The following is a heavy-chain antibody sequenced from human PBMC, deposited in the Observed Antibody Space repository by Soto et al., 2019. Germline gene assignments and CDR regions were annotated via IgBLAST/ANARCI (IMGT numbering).Heavy chain of an antibody. V-gene: IGHV3-66*01. CDR3: VRDMQLWRLDS. CDR2: IFSGGTT. J-gene: IGHJ4*02. Sequence: GGSLRLSCVTSGFTVSSNYMSWFRQAPGKGLEWVSVIFSGGTTSYADSVKGRFFISRDNAKNTLYLHMNSLRAEDTAVYYCVRDMQLWRLDSWGQGTLVTVSS. D-gene: IGHD2-21*01. CDR1: GFTVSSNY.